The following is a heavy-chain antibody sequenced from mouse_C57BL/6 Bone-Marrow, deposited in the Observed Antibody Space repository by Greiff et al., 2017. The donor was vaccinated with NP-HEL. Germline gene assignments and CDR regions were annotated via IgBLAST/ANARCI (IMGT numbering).Heavy chain of an antibody. D-gene: IGHD1-1*01. V-gene: IGHV14-4*01. CDR1: GFNIKDDY. J-gene: IGHJ3*01. CDR2: IDPENGDT. CDR3: TTSYYGVFAY. Sequence: VHVKQSGAELVRPGASVKLSCTASGFNIKDDYMHWVKQRPEQGLEWIGWIDPENGDTEYASKFQGKATITADTSSNTAYLQLSSLTSEDTAVYYCTTSYYGVFAYWGQGTLVTVSA.